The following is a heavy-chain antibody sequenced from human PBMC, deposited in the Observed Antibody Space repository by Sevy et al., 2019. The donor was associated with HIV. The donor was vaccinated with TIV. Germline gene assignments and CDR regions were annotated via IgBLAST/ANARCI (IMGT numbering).Heavy chain of an antibody. CDR3: AKDRIDGSFCGSNWFDF. J-gene: IGHJ5*01. V-gene: IGHV3-23*01. CDR1: GFTFTSYA. Sequence: GGSLRLSCAASGFTFTSYAMYWVRQAPGKGLEWVAAISGSGQSSFYADSVKGRFTVSRDRSKNELFRQMDCRTVEGTALYYCAKDRIDGSFCGSNWFDFWGQGTPVTVSS. CDR2: ISGSGQSS. D-gene: IGHD3-3*01.